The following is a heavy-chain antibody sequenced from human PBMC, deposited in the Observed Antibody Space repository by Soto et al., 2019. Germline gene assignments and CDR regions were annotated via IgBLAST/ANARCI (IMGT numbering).Heavy chain of an antibody. V-gene: IGHV3-11*01. J-gene: IGHJ6*03. CDR2: ISSSGSTI. D-gene: IGHD2-8*01. CDR3: AEMVSHYYYYMGV. CDR1: GFTFSDYY. Sequence: GSLRLSCAASGFTFSDYYMSWIRQAPGKGLEWVSYISSSGSTIYYADSVKGRFTISRDNAKNSLYLQMNSLRAEDTAVYYCAEMVSHYYYYMGVWGKGTTVTVSS.